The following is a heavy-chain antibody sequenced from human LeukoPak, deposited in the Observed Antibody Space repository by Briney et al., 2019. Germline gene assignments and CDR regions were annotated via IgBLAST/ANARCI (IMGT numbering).Heavy chain of an antibody. CDR1: GGSISSGSYY. CDR2: IYTSGST. J-gene: IGHJ4*02. V-gene: IGHV4-61*02. CDR3: ARVRGYSYGYGPFFDY. D-gene: IGHD5-18*01. Sequence: SQTLSLTCTVSGGSISSGSYYWSWIRQPAGKGLEWIGRIYTSGSTNYNPSLKSRVTISVDTSKNQFSLKLSSVTAADTAVYYCARVRGYSYGYGPFFDYWGQGTLVTVSS.